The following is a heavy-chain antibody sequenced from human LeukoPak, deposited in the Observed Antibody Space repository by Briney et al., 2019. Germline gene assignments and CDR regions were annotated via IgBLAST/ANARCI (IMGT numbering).Heavy chain of an antibody. Sequence: GGSLSLSCTASESTFSSFPMSWVRQAPGRGLEWISSISSSGSLIYCADSPKGRFTVSRDNAKNSLYVQMNSLRAEDTALYYCAKIGVSGQWYFDLWGRGTLVTVSS. J-gene: IGHJ2*01. CDR2: ISSSGSLI. CDR3: AKIGVSGQWYFDL. CDR1: ESTFSSFP. V-gene: IGHV3-21*01. D-gene: IGHD5/OR15-5a*01.